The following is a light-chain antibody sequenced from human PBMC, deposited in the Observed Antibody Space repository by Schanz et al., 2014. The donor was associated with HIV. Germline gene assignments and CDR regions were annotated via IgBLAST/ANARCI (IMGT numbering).Light chain of an antibody. V-gene: IGLV2-8*01. Sequence: QSALTQPPSASGSPGQSVAISCTGTSSDVGGYNYVSWYQQHPGKAPKLMIYDVSNRPSGVSNRFSGSKSGNTASLTVSGLQPEDEADYYCSSFAGSNIPWVFGGGTKVTVL. J-gene: IGLJ3*02. CDR3: SSFAGSNIPWV. CDR2: DVS. CDR1: SSDVGGYNY.